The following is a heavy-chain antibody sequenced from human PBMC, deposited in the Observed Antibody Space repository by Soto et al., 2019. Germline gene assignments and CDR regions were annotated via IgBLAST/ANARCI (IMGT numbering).Heavy chain of an antibody. CDR3: ARAEHDYGDYVYFDY. J-gene: IGHJ4*02. V-gene: IGHV1-3*01. Sequence: QVQLVQSGAEVKKPGASVKVSCKASGYTFTSYAMHWVRQAPGQRLEWMGWINAGNGNTKYSQKFQGRVTITRDTSVXTAYMELSSLRSEDTAVYYCARAEHDYGDYVYFDYWGQGTLVTVSS. CDR1: GYTFTSYA. D-gene: IGHD4-17*01. CDR2: INAGNGNT.